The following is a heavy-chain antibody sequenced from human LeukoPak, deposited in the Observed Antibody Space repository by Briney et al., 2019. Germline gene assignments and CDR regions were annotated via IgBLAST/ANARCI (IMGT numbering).Heavy chain of an antibody. CDR3: ARDLVGGWDDSSGYYYGYFDY. Sequence: GGSLRLSCAGSGFTFRSYAMHWVRQAPGKGLEWVAVISYDGSNKDYADSVKGRFTISRDNSKNTLYLQMNSLRAEDTAVYYCARDLVGGWDDSSGYYYGYFDYWGQGTLVTVSS. V-gene: IGHV3-30-3*01. D-gene: IGHD3-22*01. CDR1: GFTFRSYA. CDR2: ISYDGSNK. J-gene: IGHJ4*02.